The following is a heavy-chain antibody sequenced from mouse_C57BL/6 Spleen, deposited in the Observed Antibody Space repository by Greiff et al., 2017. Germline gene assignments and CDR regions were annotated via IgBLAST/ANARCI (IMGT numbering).Heavy chain of an antibody. Sequence: EVKLVESGGGLVKPGGSLKLSCAASGFTFSSYTMSWVRQTPEKRLEWVATISGGGGNTYYPDSVKGRFTISRDNAKNTLYLQMSSLRSEDTALYYCARHPYYYGSSPYFDYWGQGTTLTVSS. J-gene: IGHJ2*01. D-gene: IGHD1-1*01. V-gene: IGHV5-9*01. CDR3: ARHPYYYGSSPYFDY. CDR1: GFTFSSYT. CDR2: ISGGGGNT.